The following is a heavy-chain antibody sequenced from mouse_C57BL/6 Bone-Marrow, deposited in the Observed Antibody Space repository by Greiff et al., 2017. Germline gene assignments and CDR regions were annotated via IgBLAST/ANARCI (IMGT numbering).Heavy chain of an antibody. Sequence: VKLVESGAELARPGASVKMSCKASGYTFTSYTMHWVKQRPGQGLEWIGYINPSSGYTKYNQKFKDKATLTADKSSSTAYMQLSSLTSEDSAVYYCASSAYYNFAYWGQGTLVTVSA. J-gene: IGHJ3*01. CDR2: INPSSGYT. CDR1: GYTFTSYT. D-gene: IGHD2-12*01. V-gene: IGHV1-4*01. CDR3: ASSAYYNFAY.